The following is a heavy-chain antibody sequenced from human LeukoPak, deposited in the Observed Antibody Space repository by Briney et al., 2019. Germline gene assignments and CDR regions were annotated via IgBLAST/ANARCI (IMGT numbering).Heavy chain of an antibody. CDR3: AREKQPRYYFDY. D-gene: IGHD6-13*01. CDR2: IIPIFGTA. CDR1: GGTFSSYA. Sequence: ASVKVSCKASGGTFSSYAISWVRQAPGQGHELMGAIIPIFGTANYAQKFQGRVAITADESTSTAYMELSSLRSEDTAVYYCAREKQPRYYFDYWGQGTLVTVSS. J-gene: IGHJ4*02. V-gene: IGHV1-69*13.